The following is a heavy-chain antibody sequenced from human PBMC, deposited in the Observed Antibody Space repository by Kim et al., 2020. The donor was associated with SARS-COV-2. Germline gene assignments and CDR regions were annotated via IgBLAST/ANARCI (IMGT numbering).Heavy chain of an antibody. D-gene: IGHD2-2*01. CDR3: ARQRREEPAAYWEDY. CDR1: GDSISSSSYY. Sequence: SETLSLTCTASGDSISSSSYYWGWLRQPPGKGLEWIGNIFYNGKTNSNPSFKSRVTISIDTSKNQLSLKLTSVTAADTAVYYCARQRREEPAAYWEDY. J-gene: IGHJ4*01. V-gene: IGHV4-39*01. CDR2: IFYNGKT.